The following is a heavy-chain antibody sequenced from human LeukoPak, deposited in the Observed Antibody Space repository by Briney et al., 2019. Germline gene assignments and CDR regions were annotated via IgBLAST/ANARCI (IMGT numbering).Heavy chain of an antibody. CDR1: GFSFSSFW. V-gene: IGHV3-7*01. J-gene: IGHJ4*02. CDR2: IKEDGSAK. Sequence: PGGSLRLSCAASGFSFSSFWMSWVRQAPGKGLEWVANIKEDGSAKFYVDSVKGRFTISRDNAKNSLYLQMNSLRAEDTAVHYCATSSATSCCDWRQGTLVTVSA. CDR3: ATSSATSCCD. D-gene: IGHD2-15*01.